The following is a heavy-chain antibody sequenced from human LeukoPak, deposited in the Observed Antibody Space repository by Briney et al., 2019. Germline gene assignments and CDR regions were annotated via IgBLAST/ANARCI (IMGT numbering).Heavy chain of an antibody. CDR3: EREKFDY. Sequence: GGSLRLSCAASGFTFRTYWMSWVRQAPGKGLEWVAHIKHDGSERYYVDSMKGRFTISRDNAKNSLDLQMNSLRAEDTAVYYYEREKFDYWGQGTLVTVSS. CDR1: GFTFRTYW. J-gene: IGHJ4*02. V-gene: IGHV3-7*03. CDR2: IKHDGSER.